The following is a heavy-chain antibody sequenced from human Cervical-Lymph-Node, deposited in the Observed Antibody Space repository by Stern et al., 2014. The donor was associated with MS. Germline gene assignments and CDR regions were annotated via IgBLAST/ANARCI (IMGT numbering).Heavy chain of an antibody. Sequence: QVQLVQSGAEAMKPGASVKVSCRASGYTFIDYYFRWVRQAPGQGLEWMGRINPKSGGTNNAQQFQGRVTMTMDTYTSTAYMELSMLRPDVTAVYYCASAGTRGNVAGPLGNWGQGTLVAVSS. J-gene: IGHJ4*02. CDR3: ASAGTRGNVAGPLGN. D-gene: IGHD6-19*01. CDR2: INPKSGGT. CDR1: GYTFIDYY. V-gene: IGHV1-2*06.